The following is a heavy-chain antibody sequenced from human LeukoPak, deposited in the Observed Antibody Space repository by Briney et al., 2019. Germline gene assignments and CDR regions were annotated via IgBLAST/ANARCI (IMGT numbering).Heavy chain of an antibody. CDR1: GGSFSGYY. CDR2: INHTGST. CDR3: ARGEAGYCSSTSCYGFRWFGP. D-gene: IGHD2-2*01. J-gene: IGHJ5*02. Sequence: PSETLSLTCAVYGGSFSGYYWSWIRQPPGKGLEWIGEINHTGSTNYNPSLKSRVTISVDTSKNQFPLKLSSVTAADTAMYYCARGEAGYCSSTSCYGFRWFGPWGQGTLVTVSS. V-gene: IGHV4-34*01.